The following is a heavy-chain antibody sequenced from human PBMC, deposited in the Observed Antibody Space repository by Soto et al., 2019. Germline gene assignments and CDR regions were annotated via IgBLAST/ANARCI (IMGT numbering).Heavy chain of an antibody. CDR3: ARETPFFKIPSYMDV. J-gene: IGHJ6*03. CDR1: GFTFSSYA. V-gene: IGHV3-30-3*01. Sequence: GGSLRLSCAASGFTFSSYAMHWVRQAPGKGLEWVAVISYDGSNKYYADSVKGRFTISRDNSKNTLYLQMNSLRAEDTAVYYCARETPFFKIPSYMDVWGQGTTVTVSS. CDR2: ISYDGSNK.